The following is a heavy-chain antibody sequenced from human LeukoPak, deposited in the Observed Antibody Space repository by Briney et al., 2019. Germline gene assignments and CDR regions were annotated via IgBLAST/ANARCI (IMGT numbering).Heavy chain of an antibody. D-gene: IGHD6-13*01. CDR1: GFTFSDYY. V-gene: IGHV3-11*06. CDR3: AKAQIKDSTWSYFDY. CDR2: ISSSTTYT. J-gene: IGHJ4*02. Sequence: GGSLRLSCAASGFTFSDYYMSWIRQAPGKGLEWISYISSSTTYTNYADSVKGRFTISRDNAKNSLFLQMNSLRAEDTAVYYCAKAQIKDSTWSYFDYWGQGTLVTVSS.